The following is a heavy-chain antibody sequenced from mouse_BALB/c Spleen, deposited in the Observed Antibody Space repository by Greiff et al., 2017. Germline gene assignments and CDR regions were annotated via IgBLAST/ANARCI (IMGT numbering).Heavy chain of an antibody. V-gene: IGHV1S29*02. D-gene: IGHD1-1*01. J-gene: IGHJ1*01. Sequence: VQLQQSGPELVKPGASVKISCKASGYTFTDYNMHWVKQSHGKSLEWIGYIYPYNGGTGYNQKFKSKATLTVDNSSSTAYMELRSLTSEDSAVYYWARVYGSSYTYWYFDVWGAGTTVTVSS. CDR3: ARVYGSSYTYWYFDV. CDR1: GYTFTDYN. CDR2: IYPYNGGT.